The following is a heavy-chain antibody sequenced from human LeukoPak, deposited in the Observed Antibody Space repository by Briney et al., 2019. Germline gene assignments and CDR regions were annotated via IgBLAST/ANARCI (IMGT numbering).Heavy chain of an antibody. CDR3: ARHGSNYYYYGMDV. CDR2: IYYSGST. CDR1: GGSISRYY. Sequence: SETLSLTCTVSGGSISRYYWSWIRQPPGKGPEWIGYIYYSGSTNYNPSLKSRVTISVDTSKNQFSLKLSSVTAADTAVYYCARHGSNYYYYGMDVWGQGTTVTVSS. V-gene: IGHV4-59*08. J-gene: IGHJ6*02. D-gene: IGHD5-12*01.